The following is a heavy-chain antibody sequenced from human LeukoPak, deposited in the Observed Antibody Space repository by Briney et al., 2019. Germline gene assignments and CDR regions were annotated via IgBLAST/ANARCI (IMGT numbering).Heavy chain of an antibody. J-gene: IGHJ5*02. D-gene: IGHD3-10*01. V-gene: IGHV1-69*05. CDR2: LTHIFRRT. CDR3: ATSGAGRSWDWFAP. Sequence: SVKVSCKASGGTFRTYPISWVRQAPGQGLEWMGGLTHIFRRTNYTQKFQERLIITTDESYSTAYMELRDLRSDDTALYYCATSGAGRSWDWFAPWGQGTLVIVSS. CDR1: GGTFRTYP.